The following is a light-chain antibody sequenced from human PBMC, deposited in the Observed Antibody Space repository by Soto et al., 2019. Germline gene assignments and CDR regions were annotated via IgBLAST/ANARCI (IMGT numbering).Light chain of an antibody. V-gene: IGKV2-30*02. CDR3: IHGTHWPPRYS. CDR1: QILVHSDGHTF. J-gene: IGKJ2*03. Sequence: DVVMTQSPLSLPVTLGQPASISCRSSQILVHSDGHTFFNWLHQRPGQSPRRLIYKVSNRDSGVPDRCSDSGSATDFTLTISRMEAEDVGVYSCIHGTHWPPRYSFGKGTKLEIK. CDR2: KVS.